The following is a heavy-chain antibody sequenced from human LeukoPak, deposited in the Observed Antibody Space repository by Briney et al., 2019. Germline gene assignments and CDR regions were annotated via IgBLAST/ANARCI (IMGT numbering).Heavy chain of an antibody. CDR1: GYTFTSYG. V-gene: IGHV1-18*01. Sequence: ASVKVSCTASGYTFTSYGISWVRQAPGQGLEWMGWISAYNGNTNYAQKLQGRVTMTTDTSTSTAYTELRSLRSDDTAVYYCARYLAVAGTGYYYYYGMDVWGQGTTVTVSS. D-gene: IGHD6-19*01. J-gene: IGHJ6*02. CDR3: ARYLAVAGTGYYYYYGMDV. CDR2: ISAYNGNT.